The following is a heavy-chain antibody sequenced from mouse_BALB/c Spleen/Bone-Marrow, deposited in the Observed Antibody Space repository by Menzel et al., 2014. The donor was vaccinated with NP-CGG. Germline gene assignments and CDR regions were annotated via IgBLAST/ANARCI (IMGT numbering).Heavy chain of an antibody. D-gene: IGHD4-1*01. J-gene: IGHJ4*01. CDR2: IWSDGST. V-gene: IGHV2-6-2*01. Sequence: VKLVESGPDLVAPSQSLSLTCTVSGFSLTSYGLHWVRQPPGKGLEWLGVIWSDGSTTYNSALKSRLGISKDNSKRQVLLKMNSLQTDDTAMYYCARSGTDYAMDYWGQGTSVTVSS. CDR1: GFSLTSYG. CDR3: ARSGTDYAMDY.